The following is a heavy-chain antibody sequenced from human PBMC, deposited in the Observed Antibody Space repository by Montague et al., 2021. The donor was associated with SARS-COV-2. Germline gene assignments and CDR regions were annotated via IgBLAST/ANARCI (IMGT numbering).Heavy chain of an antibody. CDR3: ARDPGLAGYTAGLGY. CDR1: GGSISSGSYY. D-gene: IGHD3-16*01. V-gene: IGHV4-61*02. J-gene: IGHJ4*02. Sequence: TLSLTCTVSGGSISSGSYYWSWIRQPAGKGLEWIGRIYTSGTTNYNPSLKSRVTISIDTSKNQFSLTVNSMTAADTATYYCARDPGLAGYTAGLGYWGQGTLVTVPS. CDR2: IYTSGTT.